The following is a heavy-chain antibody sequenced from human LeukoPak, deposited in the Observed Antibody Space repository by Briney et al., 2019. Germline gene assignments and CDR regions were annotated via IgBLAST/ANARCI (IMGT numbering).Heavy chain of an antibody. D-gene: IGHD6-19*01. CDR3: ARSKNGQWLDYNWFDP. CDR2: INPSGGST. V-gene: IGHV1-46*01. CDR1: GYTFTSYY. J-gene: IGHJ5*02. Sequence: ASVKVSCKASGYTFTSYYMHWVRQAPGQGLEWMGIINPSGGSTSYAQKFQGRVTMTRDTSTSTVYMELSSLRSEDTAVYYCARSKNGQWLDYNWFDPWGQGTLVTVSS.